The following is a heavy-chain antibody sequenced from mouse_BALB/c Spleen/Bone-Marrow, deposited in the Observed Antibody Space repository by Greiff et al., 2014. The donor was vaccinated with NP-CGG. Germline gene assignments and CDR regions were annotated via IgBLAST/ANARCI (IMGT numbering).Heavy chain of an antibody. V-gene: IGHV3-6*02. CDR3: ASVEVHAMDY. D-gene: IGHD2-14*01. Sequence: VQLQQPGPGLVKPSQSLSLTCSVTGYSITSGYYWNWIRQFPGNKLEWLGYISYDGNNHYNPSLTNRVSITRDTSKNQFFLKLNSVTTEDTATYYCASVEVHAMDYWGQGTSVTVSS. CDR1: GYSITSGYY. J-gene: IGHJ4*01. CDR2: ISYDGNN.